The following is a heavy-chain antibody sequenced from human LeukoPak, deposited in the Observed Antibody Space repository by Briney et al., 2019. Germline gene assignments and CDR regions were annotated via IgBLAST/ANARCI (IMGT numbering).Heavy chain of an antibody. V-gene: IGHV1-2*02. J-gene: IGHJ4*02. CDR3: ARDRVFADFDY. D-gene: IGHD2-21*01. CDR2: INPNSSDT. Sequence: ASVKVSCKASGYTFTGYYIHWVRQAPGQGLEWVGWINPNSSDTKYTQNFQGRVTMTRDTSISTAYMELSRLKSDDTAMYYCARDRVFADFDYWGQGTLVTVSS. CDR1: GYTFTGYY.